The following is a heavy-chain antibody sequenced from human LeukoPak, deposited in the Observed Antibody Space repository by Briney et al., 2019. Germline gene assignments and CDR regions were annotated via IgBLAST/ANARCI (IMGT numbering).Heavy chain of an antibody. V-gene: IGHV3-23*01. D-gene: IGHD3-22*01. CDR1: GFTFSSYA. CDR2: ISGSGGST. CDR3: ARARGSSGYRSIDY. Sequence: GGSLRLSCAASGFTFSSYAMSWVRQAPGKGPEWVSAISGSGGSTYYADSVKGRFTISRDNSKNTLYLQMNSLRAEDTAVYYCARARGSSGYRSIDYWGQGTLVTVSS. J-gene: IGHJ4*02.